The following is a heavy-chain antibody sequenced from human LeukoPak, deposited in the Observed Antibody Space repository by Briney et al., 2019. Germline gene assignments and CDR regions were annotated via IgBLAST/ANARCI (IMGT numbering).Heavy chain of an antibody. CDR1: GGSISSSSYY. CDR3: ARVDYILDY. Sequence: SETLSLTCTVSGGSISSSSYYWGWIRQPPGKGLEWIGSIYYSGSTYYNPSLKSRVTISVDTSKNQFSLRVTSVTAADTAVYYCARVDYILDYWGQGTLVTVSS. D-gene: IGHD4-11*01. CDR2: IYYSGST. J-gene: IGHJ4*02. V-gene: IGHV4-39*07.